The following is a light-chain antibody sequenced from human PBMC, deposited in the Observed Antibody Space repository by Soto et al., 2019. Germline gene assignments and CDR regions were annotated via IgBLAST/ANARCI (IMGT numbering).Light chain of an antibody. CDR2: DAA. Sequence: EIVLTQSPATLSLSPGERATLSCRASQSVSSYLAWYQPKPGQAPRLLIYDAANRDNGIPARFSGSGSGTDFTLTISSLEPEDFEVDYCQQRSSWPLTFCKGTRLEIK. V-gene: IGKV3-11*01. CDR3: QQRSSWPLT. CDR1: QSVSSY. J-gene: IGKJ5*01.